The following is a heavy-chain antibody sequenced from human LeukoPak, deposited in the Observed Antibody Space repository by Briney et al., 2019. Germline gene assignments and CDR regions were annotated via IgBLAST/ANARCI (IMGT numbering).Heavy chain of an antibody. Sequence: ASVKVSFKAFGGTFSSYAISWVRQAPGQGLEWMGGIIPIFGTANYAQKFQGRVTITADESTSTAYMELSSLRSEDTAVYYCARELWFGALTYYYYYGMDVWGQGTMVTVSS. CDR3: ARELWFGALTYYYYYGMDV. V-gene: IGHV1-69*13. CDR1: GGTFSSYA. CDR2: IIPIFGTA. J-gene: IGHJ6*02. D-gene: IGHD3-10*01.